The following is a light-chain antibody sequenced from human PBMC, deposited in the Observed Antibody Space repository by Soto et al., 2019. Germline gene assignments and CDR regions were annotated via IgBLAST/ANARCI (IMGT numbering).Light chain of an antibody. CDR1: QKSLSSSNNKNY. CDR3: QQYYSTPLT. Sequence: MVMTQSPDSLPASLGERANIKCKSSQKSLSSSNNKNYLAWYQQKPGQAPKLLIYWASSRESGVPDRFSGSGSGTDFTLTISSLQAEDVAVYYCQQYYSTPLTFGQGTKVDIK. J-gene: IGKJ1*01. CDR2: WAS. V-gene: IGKV4-1*01.